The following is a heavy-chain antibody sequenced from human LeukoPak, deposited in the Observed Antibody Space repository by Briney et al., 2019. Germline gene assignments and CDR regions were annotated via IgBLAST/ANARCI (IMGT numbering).Heavy chain of an antibody. CDR1: GGSVSSMSHF. Sequence: PSETLSLTCTVSGGSVSSMSHFWGWIRQPPGKGLEWIGSIYYTTASYYNPSLGSRVTVSVDTSKNQLSLELTSVIAADTGVYFCARAGGLTLHSGWNYWYFDLWGRGTLVTVSS. CDR2: IYYTTAS. D-gene: IGHD6-19*01. J-gene: IGHJ2*01. CDR3: ARAGGLTLHSGWNYWYFDL. V-gene: IGHV4-39*02.